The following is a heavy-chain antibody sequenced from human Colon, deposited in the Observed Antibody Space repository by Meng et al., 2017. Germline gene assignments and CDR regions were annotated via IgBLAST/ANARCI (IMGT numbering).Heavy chain of an antibody. Sequence: GESLKISCVTSGFTFSTSWMSWVRQAPGVGLEVVANIKQDGSEKSYVDSVRGRFTISRDNAKNSLYLQMNSLRAEDTAVYYCARDLCLSGLRLAFDYWGQGKPVTVYS. V-gene: IGHV3-7*01. CDR2: IKQDGSEK. J-gene: IGHJ4*02. CDR3: ARDLCLSGLRLAFDY. D-gene: IGHD4-17*01. CDR1: GFTFSTSW.